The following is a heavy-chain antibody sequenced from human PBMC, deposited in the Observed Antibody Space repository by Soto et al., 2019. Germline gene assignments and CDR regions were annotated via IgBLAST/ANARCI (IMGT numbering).Heavy chain of an antibody. V-gene: IGHV4-39*01. Sequence: SETLSLTCTVSGGSISSSSYYWGWIRQPPGKGLVWIGSIYCSGSTYYNPSLKSRVTISVDTSKNQFSLKLSSVTAADTAVYYYASGPSYYDFWSGYYRTDYYYYGMDVWGQGTTVTVSS. CDR1: GGSISSSSYY. J-gene: IGHJ6*02. D-gene: IGHD3-3*01. CDR3: ASGPSYYDFWSGYYRTDYYYYGMDV. CDR2: IYCSGST.